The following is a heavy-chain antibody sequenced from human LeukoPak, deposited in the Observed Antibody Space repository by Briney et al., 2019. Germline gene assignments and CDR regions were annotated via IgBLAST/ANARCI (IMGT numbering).Heavy chain of an antibody. CDR1: GGSISSSNW. Sequence: PSETLSLTCAVSGGSISSSNWWNWVRQPPGKGLEWIGEIYHSWSANYNPSLRSRVTISLDKSENQFSLKLNSVTAADTAVYYCARKVRGVYNFDDWGQGTLVTVSS. D-gene: IGHD3-10*01. CDR3: ARKVRGVYNFDD. J-gene: IGHJ4*02. V-gene: IGHV4-4*02. CDR2: IYHSWSA.